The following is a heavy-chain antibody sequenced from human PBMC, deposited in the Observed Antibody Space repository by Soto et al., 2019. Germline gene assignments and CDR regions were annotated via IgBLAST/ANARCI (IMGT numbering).Heavy chain of an antibody. CDR3: ARDRSGTPVGY. D-gene: IGHD1-1*01. V-gene: IGHV1-69*12. CDR1: GGTFSSYA. J-gene: IGHJ4*02. Sequence: QVQLVQSGAEVKKPGPSVKVSCKASGGTFSSYAISWVRQAPGQGLEWMGGIIPIFGTANYAQKFQGRVTIIADESTSTADMELSSLRSEDTAVYYCARDRSGTPVGYWGQGTLVTVSS. CDR2: IIPIFGTA.